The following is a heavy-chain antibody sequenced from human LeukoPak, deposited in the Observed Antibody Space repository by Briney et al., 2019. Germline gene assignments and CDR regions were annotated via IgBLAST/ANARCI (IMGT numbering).Heavy chain of an antibody. CDR3: AKYACTSCYPYYFDY. V-gene: IGHV1-69*13. J-gene: IGHJ4*02. D-gene: IGHD2-2*01. Sequence: ASVKVSCKASGGTFSSYAISWVRQAPGQGLEWMGGIIPIFGTANYAQKFQGRVTITADESTSTAYMELSSLRSEDTAVYYCAKYACTSCYPYYFDYWGQGTLVTVSS. CDR1: GGTFSSYA. CDR2: IIPIFGTA.